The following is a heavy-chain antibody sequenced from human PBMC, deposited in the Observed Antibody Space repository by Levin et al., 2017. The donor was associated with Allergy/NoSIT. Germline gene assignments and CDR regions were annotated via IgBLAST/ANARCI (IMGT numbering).Heavy chain of an antibody. CDR2: ISSSSSYI. Sequence: GESLKISCAASGFTFSSYSMNWVRQAPGKGLEWVSSISSSSSYIYYADSVKGRFTISRDNAKNSLYLQMNSLRAEDTAVYYCARDSSPPSKYCSGGSCYVNWFDPWGQGTLVTVSS. J-gene: IGHJ5*02. V-gene: IGHV3-21*01. CDR3: ARDSSPPSKYCSGGSCYVNWFDP. D-gene: IGHD2-15*01. CDR1: GFTFSSYS.